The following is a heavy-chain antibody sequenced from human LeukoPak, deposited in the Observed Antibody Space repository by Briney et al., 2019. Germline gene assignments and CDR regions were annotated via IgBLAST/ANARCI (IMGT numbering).Heavy chain of an antibody. Sequence: SETLSLTCTVSGGSISSYYWSWIRQPPGKGLEWIGYIYYSGSTNYNPPLKSRVTISVDTSKNQFSLKLSSVTAADTAVYYCARGYTAMVPYYYYGMDVWGQGTTVTVSS. CDR3: ARGYTAMVPYYYYGMDV. CDR1: GGSISSYY. V-gene: IGHV4-59*01. J-gene: IGHJ6*02. CDR2: IYYSGST. D-gene: IGHD5-18*01.